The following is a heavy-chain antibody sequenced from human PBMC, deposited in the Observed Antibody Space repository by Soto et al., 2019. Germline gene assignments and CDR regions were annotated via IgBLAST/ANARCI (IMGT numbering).Heavy chain of an antibody. CDR3: VKDSGLRGTNPSRADV. CDR1: GFTFGPYA. Sequence: EVQLLESGGGLVQPGGSLRLSCAASGFTFGPYAMGWVRQAPGQGLEWVSVISGGGGSTDYADSVKGRFTISRDNSKSTLYLQMNSLRAEDTAIYYCVKDSGLRGTNPSRADVWGQGTTVTVSS. V-gene: IGHV3-23*01. CDR2: ISGGGGST. D-gene: IGHD2-8*01. J-gene: IGHJ6*02.